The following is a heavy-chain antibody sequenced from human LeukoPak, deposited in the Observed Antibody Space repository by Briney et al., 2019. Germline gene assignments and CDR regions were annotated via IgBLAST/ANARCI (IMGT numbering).Heavy chain of an antibody. Sequence: GGSLRLSCAASGFTFNNYAMNWVRQAPGKGLEWVSSISGGGETTYYADSAKGRFTISRDNSQNTLYLQINSLRAEDTAVYYCARDYADYVGYFFFDYWGQGTLVTVSS. V-gene: IGHV3-23*01. CDR3: ARDYADYVGYFFFDY. CDR1: GFTFNNYA. J-gene: IGHJ4*02. CDR2: ISGGGETT. D-gene: IGHD4-17*01.